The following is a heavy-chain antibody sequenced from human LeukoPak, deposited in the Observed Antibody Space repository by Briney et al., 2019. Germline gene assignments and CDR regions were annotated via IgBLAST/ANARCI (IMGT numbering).Heavy chain of an antibody. J-gene: IGHJ4*02. D-gene: IGHD1-1*01. CDR1: GFTFASYS. CDR3: ARVSGRLERQSDLDF. Sequence: GGSLRLSCAASGFTFASYSMNWVRQAPGKGLEWVSSISGDSTYIYNAGSVKGRFTISRDNAQASLYLQMISLRADDTAVYYCARVSGRLERQSDLDFWGQGTLVIVSS. V-gene: IGHV3-21*01. CDR2: ISGDSTYI.